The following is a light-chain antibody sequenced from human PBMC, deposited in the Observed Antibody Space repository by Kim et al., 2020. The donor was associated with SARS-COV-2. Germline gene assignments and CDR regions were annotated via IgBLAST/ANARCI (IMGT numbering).Light chain of an antibody. Sequence: DIQMTQSPSSVSASVGDRVTITCRASQSINSWLAWYQQKPGKAPNLLISQASSLESGVPSRFSGSGSGTEFTLTISSLQPDDFATYYCNQHNTSPTFGQGTKVDIK. CDR2: QAS. V-gene: IGKV1-5*03. CDR3: NQHNTSPT. J-gene: IGKJ1*01. CDR1: QSINSW.